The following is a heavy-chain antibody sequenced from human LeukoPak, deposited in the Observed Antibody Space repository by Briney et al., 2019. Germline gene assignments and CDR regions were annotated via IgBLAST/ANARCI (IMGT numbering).Heavy chain of an antibody. J-gene: IGHJ4*02. CDR1: GFTFRTYS. D-gene: IGHD5-18*01. V-gene: IGHV3-48*04. Sequence: GGSLRLSCEASGFTFRTYSMSWVRQAPGKGLEWVSYIGSSSAPRYYADSVQGRLTISRDNAKNTLYLQMNSLRAEDTAVYYCARGGYHAYYLDYWGQGSLVTVSS. CDR2: IGSSSAPR. CDR3: ARGGYHAYYLDY.